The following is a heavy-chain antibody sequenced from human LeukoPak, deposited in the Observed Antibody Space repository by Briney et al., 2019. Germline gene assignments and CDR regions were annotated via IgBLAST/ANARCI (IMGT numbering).Heavy chain of an antibody. CDR1: GYSISSGFY. CDR2: IYHSGST. Sequence: SETLSLTCTVSGYSISSGFYWGWIRQPPGKGLEWIGNIYHSGSTYYNPSLKSRVTISVDTSKNQFSLKLISVTAADTAVYYCARVWWASHYYYYMDVWGKGTTVTISS. V-gene: IGHV4-38-2*02. J-gene: IGHJ6*03. CDR3: ARVWWASHYYYYMDV. D-gene: IGHD4/OR15-4a*01.